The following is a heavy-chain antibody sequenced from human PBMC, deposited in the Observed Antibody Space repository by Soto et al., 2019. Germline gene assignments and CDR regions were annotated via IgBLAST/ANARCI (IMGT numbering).Heavy chain of an antibody. J-gene: IGHJ6*02. Sequence: QVQLVQSGAEVKNPGASVKVSCKASGYTFTRYGIGWARQAPGQGLEWMGWINTYNGNTNYAQNVQGRVTLTTDTSTSTAYMERRSLRSNDTAIYYGAMVDVYVTPSPQDVWGQGTTVIVSS. V-gene: IGHV1-18*01. CDR1: GYTFTRYG. D-gene: IGHD3-16*01. CDR3: AMVDVYVTPSPQDV. CDR2: INTYNGNT.